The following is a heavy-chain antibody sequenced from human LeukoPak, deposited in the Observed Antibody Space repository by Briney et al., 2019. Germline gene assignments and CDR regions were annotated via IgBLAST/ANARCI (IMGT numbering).Heavy chain of an antibody. J-gene: IGHJ4*02. V-gene: IGHV4-39*01. CDR2: TYYSGST. CDR3: AKTYYYDPFDF. D-gene: IGHD3-22*01. CDR1: GGSISNSGYY. Sequence: PSETLSLTCTVSGGSISNSGYYWGWIRQPPGKGLEWIGNTYYSGSTYYNPSLKSRVTISVDTSKNQFSLKLSSVTAADTAAYYCAKTYYYDPFDFWGQGTLVTVSS.